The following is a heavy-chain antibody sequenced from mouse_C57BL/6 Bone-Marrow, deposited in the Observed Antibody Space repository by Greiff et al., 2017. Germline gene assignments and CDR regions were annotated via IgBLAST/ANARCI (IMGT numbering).Heavy chain of an antibody. CDR2: IYPRSGNT. V-gene: IGHV1-81*01. J-gene: IGHJ4*01. D-gene: IGHD2-5*01. Sequence: VQLQESGAELARPGASVQLSCKASGYTFTSYGISWVKQRTGQGLEWIGEIYPRSGNTYYNEKFKGKATLTADKSSSTAYMELRSLTSEDSAVYFCARGTYYSNLGSMDYWGQGTSVTVSS. CDR1: GYTFTSYG. CDR3: ARGTYYSNLGSMDY.